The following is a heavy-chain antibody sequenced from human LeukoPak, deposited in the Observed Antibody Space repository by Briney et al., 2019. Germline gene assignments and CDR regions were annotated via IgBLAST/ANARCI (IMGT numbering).Heavy chain of an antibody. CDR3: ARALRTVWGYYFDY. CDR1: GFTFSSYG. Sequence: PGGSLRLSCAASGFTFSSYGMHWVRQAPGKGLEWVAVISYDGSNKYYADSVKGRFTISRDNSKNTLYLQMNSLRAEDTAVYYCARALRTVWGYYFDYWGQGTLVTVSS. CDR2: ISYDGSNK. J-gene: IGHJ4*02. V-gene: IGHV3-30*03. D-gene: IGHD4-17*01.